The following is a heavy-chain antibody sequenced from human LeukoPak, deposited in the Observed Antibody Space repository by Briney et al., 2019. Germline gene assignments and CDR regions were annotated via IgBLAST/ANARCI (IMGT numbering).Heavy chain of an antibody. CDR2: IYYSGST. CDR3: ASRTIAVASTFDY. V-gene: IGHV4-61*01. D-gene: IGHD6-19*01. Sequence: SETLSLTCTVSGGSVSSDSYYWSWIRQPPGKGLEWIGYIYYSGSTNYNPSLKSRVTISVDTSKNQFSLKLSSVTAADTAVYYCASRTIAVASTFDYWGQGTLVTVSS. CDR1: GGSVSSDSYY. J-gene: IGHJ4*02.